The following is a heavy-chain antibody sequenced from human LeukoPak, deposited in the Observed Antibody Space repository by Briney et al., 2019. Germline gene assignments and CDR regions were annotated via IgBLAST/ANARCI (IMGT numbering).Heavy chain of an antibody. Sequence: SVKVSCKASGYTFTGYYMHWVRQAPGQGLEWMGGIIPIFGTANYAQKFQGRVTITADESTSTAYMELSSLRSEDTAVYYCAGKPSLIAAAANFDYWGQGTLVTVSS. CDR3: AGKPSLIAAAANFDY. D-gene: IGHD6-13*01. CDR2: IIPIFGTA. CDR1: GYTFTGYY. V-gene: IGHV1-69*13. J-gene: IGHJ4*02.